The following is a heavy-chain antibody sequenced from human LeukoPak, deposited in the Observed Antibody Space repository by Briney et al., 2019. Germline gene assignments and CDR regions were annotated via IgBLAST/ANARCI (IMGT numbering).Heavy chain of an antibody. CDR1: GYTFTSYG. CDR2: ISACNGNT. D-gene: IGHD2-2*01. V-gene: IGHV1-18*01. CDR3: AREYCSSTSCYPEFDP. J-gene: IGHJ5*02. Sequence: GASVKVSCKASGYTFTSYGISWVRQAPGQGLEWMGWISACNGNTNYAQKLQGRVTMTTDTSTSTAYMELRSLRSDDTAVYYCAREYCSSTSCYPEFDPWGQGTLVTVSS.